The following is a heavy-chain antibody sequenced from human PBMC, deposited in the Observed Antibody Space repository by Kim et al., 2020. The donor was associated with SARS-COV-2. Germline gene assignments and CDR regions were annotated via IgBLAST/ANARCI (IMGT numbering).Heavy chain of an antibody. D-gene: IGHD3-10*01. V-gene: IGHV3-30*02. J-gene: IGHJ4*02. Sequence: YANSGMGRVTISREHSTNTLYLPMNSLRAEETAVYYCAKDYYGSGSYFDYWGQGTLVPVSS. CDR3: AKDYYGSGSYFDY.